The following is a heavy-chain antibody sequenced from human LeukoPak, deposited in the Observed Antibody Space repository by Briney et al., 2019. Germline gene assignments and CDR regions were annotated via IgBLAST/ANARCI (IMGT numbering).Heavy chain of an antibody. CDR3: ARVDILTGYYFFDS. J-gene: IGHJ4*02. CDR1: GYTFTGYY. Sequence: ASVKVSCKASGYTFTGYYMHWVRQAPGQGLEWMGWISADNGNTYYTQNFQGRVSMTTDTSTSTAYMEVRSLRSDDTAVFYCARVDILTGYYFFDSWGQGTLVTVSS. CDR2: ISADNGNT. V-gene: IGHV1-18*04. D-gene: IGHD3-9*01.